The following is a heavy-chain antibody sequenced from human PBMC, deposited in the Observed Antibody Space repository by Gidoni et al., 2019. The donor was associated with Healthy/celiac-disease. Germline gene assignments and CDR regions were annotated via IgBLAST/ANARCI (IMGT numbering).Heavy chain of an antibody. D-gene: IGHD6-19*01. J-gene: IGHJ3*02. Sequence: QVQLQQSVPGLVKPSQAPSPTLAISGARVPSNSDAWTWIRQSPSRGLEWLGRTYYRSKWYNDYAVSVKSRITINPDTSKNQFSLQLNSVTPEDTAVYYCARDQQWLVLAFDIWGQGTMVTVSS. V-gene: IGHV6-1*01. CDR2: TYYRSKWYN. CDR3: ARDQQWLVLAFDI. CDR1: GARVPSNSDA.